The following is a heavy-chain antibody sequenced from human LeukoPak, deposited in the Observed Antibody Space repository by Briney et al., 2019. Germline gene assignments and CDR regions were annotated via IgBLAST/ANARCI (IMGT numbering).Heavy chain of an antibody. Sequence: GASVKISCKASLYPFTSYAMHWVRQAPGQRLEWMGWIHVGNGNTEYSQKFQGRVTITRDTPATTTYMELSSLRSEDTAVYYCARGYSYGFDYWGQGTLVTVSS. D-gene: IGHD5-18*01. V-gene: IGHV1-3*01. CDR2: IHVGNGNT. CDR3: ARGYSYGFDY. J-gene: IGHJ4*02. CDR1: LYPFTSYA.